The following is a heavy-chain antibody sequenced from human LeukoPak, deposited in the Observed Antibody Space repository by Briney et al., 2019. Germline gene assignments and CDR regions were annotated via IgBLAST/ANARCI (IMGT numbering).Heavy chain of an antibody. J-gene: IGHJ4*02. D-gene: IGHD3-16*01. V-gene: IGHV3-53*01. CDR1: GVTVSSNY. CDR3: ARDPPSGGRGTWG. CDR2: MYSGGST. Sequence: GGSLRLSCAASGVTVSSNYMSWVRQAPGKGLEWVSVMYSGGSTNCADSVKGRFTISRDNSKNTLYLQMNSLRVEDTAVYYCARDPPSGGRGTWGWGQGTLVTVSS.